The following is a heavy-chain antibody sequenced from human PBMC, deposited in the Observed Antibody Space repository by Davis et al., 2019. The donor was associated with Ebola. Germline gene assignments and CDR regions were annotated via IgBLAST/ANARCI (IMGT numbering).Heavy chain of an antibody. V-gene: IGHV4-34*01. J-gene: IGHJ5*02. Sequence: MPSETLSLTCAVYGGSFSGYYWSWIRQPPGKGLEWIGEINHSGSTNYNPSLKSRVTISVDTSKNQFSLKLSSVTGADTAVYYCARHAVAGTRWIDPWGQGTLVTVSS. D-gene: IGHD6-19*01. CDR3: ARHAVAGTRWIDP. CDR1: GGSFSGYY. CDR2: INHSGST.